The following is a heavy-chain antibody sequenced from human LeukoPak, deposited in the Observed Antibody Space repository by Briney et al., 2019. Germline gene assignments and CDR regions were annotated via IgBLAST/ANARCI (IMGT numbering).Heavy chain of an antibody. CDR1: GFTFSNYW. Sequence: PGGSLRLSCAASGFTFSNYWMHWVRQAPGKGLVWVSRITSDGTSTSYADSVMGRFTISRDNAKNTLYLQMNSLRVDDTAVYYCTRPLDYWGQGTLATVSS. J-gene: IGHJ4*02. CDR2: ITSDGTST. CDR3: TRPLDY. V-gene: IGHV3-74*01.